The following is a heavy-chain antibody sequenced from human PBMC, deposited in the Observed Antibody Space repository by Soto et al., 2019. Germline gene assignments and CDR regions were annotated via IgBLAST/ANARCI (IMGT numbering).Heavy chain of an antibody. CDR1: GGSFSGYY. CDR2: INHSGST. CDR3: ARGWGRIFDY. V-gene: IGHV4-34*01. J-gene: IGHJ4*02. D-gene: IGHD7-27*01. Sequence: SETLSLTCAVYGGSFSGYYWSWILQPPGKGLEWIGEINHSGSTNYNPSLKSRVTISVDTSKNQLSLKLSSVTAADTAVYYCARGWGRIFDYWGQGTLVTV.